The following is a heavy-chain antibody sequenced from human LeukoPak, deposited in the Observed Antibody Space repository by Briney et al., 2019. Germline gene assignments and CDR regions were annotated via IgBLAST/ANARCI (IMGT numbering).Heavy chain of an antibody. CDR2: VYYSGST. D-gene: IGHD6-19*01. V-gene: IGHV4-59*12. J-gene: IGHJ4*02. Sequence: SETLSLTCTVSGGFITSYYWSWIRQPPGKGLEWIGYVYYSGSTNYNPSLKSRVTISVDTPKNQFSLKLNSMTAADTAVYYCARLWGNSAWFDYWGQGTLVTVSS. CDR3: ARLWGNSAWFDY. CDR1: GGFITSYY.